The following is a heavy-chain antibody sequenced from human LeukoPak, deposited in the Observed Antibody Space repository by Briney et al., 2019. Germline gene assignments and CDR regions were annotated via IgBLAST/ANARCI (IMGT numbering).Heavy chain of an antibody. V-gene: IGHV1-69*13. CDR1: GGTFSSYA. J-gene: IGHJ5*02. D-gene: IGHD3-22*01. Sequence: SVKVSCKASGGTFSSYAISWVRQAPGQGLEWMGGIIPIFGTANYAQKFQGRVTITADESTSTAYMELSSLRSEDTAVYYCARDFLPKYYYDSSGSSWFDPWGQGTLVTVSS. CDR3: ARDFLPKYYYDSSGSSWFDP. CDR2: IIPIFGTA.